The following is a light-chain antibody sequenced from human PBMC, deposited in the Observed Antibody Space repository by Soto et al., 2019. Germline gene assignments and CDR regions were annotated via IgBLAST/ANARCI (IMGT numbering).Light chain of an antibody. CDR3: QQYNNWPLT. J-gene: IGKJ2*01. CDR2: GSS. V-gene: IGKV3-15*01. Sequence: EVVMTQSPGTLSVSPGERATLSCRANQSVRVDVAWYQQKPGQAPRLLIYGSSIRATGIPARFSGSGSGTEFSLTISSLQSGDFAVYHCQQYNNWPLTFGQGTKVEIK. CDR1: QSVRVD.